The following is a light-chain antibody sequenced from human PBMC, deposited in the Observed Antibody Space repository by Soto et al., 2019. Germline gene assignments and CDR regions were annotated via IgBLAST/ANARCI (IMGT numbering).Light chain of an antibody. CDR3: LQYNSFPYT. Sequence: DIQMTQSPSSLSASIGDRVIITCRASQGISNHLAWFQQKPGKAPKSLIYSATSLQFGVPSKFSGSGSGTVFTLTINNLQPEDFASYYCLQYNSFPYTFGQGTKLEI. J-gene: IGKJ2*01. CDR2: SAT. CDR1: QGISNH. V-gene: IGKV1-16*02.